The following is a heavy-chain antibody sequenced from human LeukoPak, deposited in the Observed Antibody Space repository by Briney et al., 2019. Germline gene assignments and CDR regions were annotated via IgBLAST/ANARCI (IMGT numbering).Heavy chain of an antibody. CDR3: AGYSSSWTTYYYYGMDV. D-gene: IGHD6-13*01. V-gene: IGHV3-30-3*01. CDR1: GFTFSSYA. CDR2: ISYDGSNK. J-gene: IGHJ6*02. Sequence: PGGSLRLSCAASGFTFSSYAMHWVRQAPGKGLEWVAVISYDGSNKYYADSVKGRFTISRDNSKNTLYLQMNSLRAEDTAVYYCAGYSSSWTTYYYYGMDVWGQGTTVTVSS.